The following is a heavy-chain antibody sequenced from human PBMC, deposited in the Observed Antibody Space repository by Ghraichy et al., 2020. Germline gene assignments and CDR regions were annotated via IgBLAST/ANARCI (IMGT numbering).Heavy chain of an antibody. V-gene: IGHV4-31*03. CDR1: AGSITSTGHY. D-gene: IGHD4-17*01. Sequence: SETLSLTCTVSAGSITSTGHYWAWIRQRPEQGLEWIGYIYYTGSTYYNPSLKSRVAISVDTSKNQFSLNLNSVTAADSAVYYCARAIDGHYGPFGYWGQGTRVTVSS. CDR2: IYYTGST. J-gene: IGHJ4*02. CDR3: ARAIDGHYGPFGY.